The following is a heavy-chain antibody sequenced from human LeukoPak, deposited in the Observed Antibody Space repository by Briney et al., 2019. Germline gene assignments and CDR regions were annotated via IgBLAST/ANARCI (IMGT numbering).Heavy chain of an antibody. CDR2: IDHGGVT. Sequence: PSGTLSLTCTVYGGSFSGYFWSWIRQSPGKALEWIGEIDHGGVTNYNPSLLSRVTISLDTSSKQFSLRLTSVTAADTAVYYCARGLYHDLLTGYYKGDYYYYGMDVWGQGTTVTVSS. J-gene: IGHJ6*02. V-gene: IGHV4-34*01. D-gene: IGHD3-9*01. CDR1: GGSFSGYF. CDR3: ARGLYHDLLTGYYKGDYYYYGMDV.